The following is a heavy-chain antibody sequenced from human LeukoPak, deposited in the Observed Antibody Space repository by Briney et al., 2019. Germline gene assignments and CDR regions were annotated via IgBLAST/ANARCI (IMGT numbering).Heavy chain of an antibody. CDR3: ARGLGSD. Sequence: SETLSLTCAVYGGSFSGYYWSWIRQPPGKGLEWIGEINHSGSTNYNPSLKSRVTISVDTSKNQFSLKLRSVTAADTAVYYCARGLGSDWGQGTLVTVSS. CDR2: INHSGST. J-gene: IGHJ4*02. CDR1: GGSFSGYY. V-gene: IGHV4-34*01. D-gene: IGHD6-25*01.